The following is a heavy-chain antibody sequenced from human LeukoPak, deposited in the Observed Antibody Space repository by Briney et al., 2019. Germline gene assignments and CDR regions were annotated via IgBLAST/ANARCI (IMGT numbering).Heavy chain of an antibody. Sequence: GGSLRLSCSASGFTFNTYWMSWVRQAPGKGLQWVANVRPDGREQRYVDSVKGRFTISRDNAKNSLYLQMNSLRAEDTAVYYCARDKGSTVNHWVATTTNDYWGQGTLVTVSS. CDR3: ARDKGSTVNHWVATTTNDY. V-gene: IGHV3-7*01. D-gene: IGHD4-11*01. CDR1: GFTFNTYW. J-gene: IGHJ4*02. CDR2: VRPDGREQ.